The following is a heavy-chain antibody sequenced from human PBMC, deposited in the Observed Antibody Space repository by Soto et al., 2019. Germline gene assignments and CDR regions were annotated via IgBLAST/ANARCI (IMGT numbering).Heavy chain of an antibody. Sequence: QVQLVQSGAEVKKPGASVRVSCKGSGYTFTRYDVHWVRQATGQGLEWMGWMNPDRDKSGYAQKFQGRITMSVDTSTYTVYMELSSLGSEDTAVYYCVRGANFDQWGQGTLVTVSS. J-gene: IGHJ4*02. V-gene: IGHV1-8*01. CDR3: VRGANFDQ. CDR2: MNPDRDKS. CDR1: GYTFTRYD.